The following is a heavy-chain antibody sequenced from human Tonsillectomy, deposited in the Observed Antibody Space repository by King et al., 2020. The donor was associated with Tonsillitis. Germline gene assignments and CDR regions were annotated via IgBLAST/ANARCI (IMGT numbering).Heavy chain of an antibody. V-gene: IGHV4-59*08. CDR1: GGSISPYY. J-gene: IGHJ4*02. CDR3: TRLEGGKNSGYSSSWYTF. CDR2: IYYTGST. D-gene: IGHD6-13*01. Sequence: VQLQELGPGLVKPSETLSLTCTVSGGSISPYYWSWIRQPPGKGLEWIGYIYYTGSTNYYPSLKSRVTISVDTSKNQFSLKLNSVTAADTAVYYCTRLEGGKNSGYSSSWYTFWGQGTLVTVSS.